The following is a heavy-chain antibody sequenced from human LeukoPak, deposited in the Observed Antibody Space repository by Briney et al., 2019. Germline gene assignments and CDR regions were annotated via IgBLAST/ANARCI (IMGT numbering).Heavy chain of an antibody. CDR1: GYTLTELS. D-gene: IGHD3-10*01. CDR3: ARGSSPIGY. V-gene: IGHV1-18*01. CDR2: ISAYNGNT. J-gene: IGHJ4*02. Sequence: GASVKVSCKVSGYTLTELSMHWVRQAPGQGLEWMGWISAYNGNTNYAQKLQGRVTMTTDTSTSTAYMELRSLRSDDTAVYYCARGSSPIGYWGQGALVTVSS.